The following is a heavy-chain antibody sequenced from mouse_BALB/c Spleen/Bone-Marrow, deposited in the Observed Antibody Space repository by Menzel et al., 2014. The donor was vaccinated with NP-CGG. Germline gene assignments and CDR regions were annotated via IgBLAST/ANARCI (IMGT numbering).Heavy chain of an antibody. Sequence: VKLMESGAELVKPGASVKLSCKASGYTFTDYIIHWIKQRSGQGLEWIGWFYPGSGNIKYNEKFKDKATLTADKSSSTVYMELSGLTSEDSAVYFCTRHFYGSSYFDYWGQGTTLTVSS. CDR1: GYTFTDYI. D-gene: IGHD1-1*01. CDR3: TRHFYGSSYFDY. CDR2: FYPGSGNI. V-gene: IGHV1-62-2*01. J-gene: IGHJ2*01.